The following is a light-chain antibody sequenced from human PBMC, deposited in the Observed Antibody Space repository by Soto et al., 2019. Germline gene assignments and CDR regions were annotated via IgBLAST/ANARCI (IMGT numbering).Light chain of an antibody. CDR3: ATWDDSLSGVV. J-gene: IGLJ2*01. CDR1: SSNIGYNY. V-gene: IGLV1-47*02. CDR2: TDN. Sequence: QSVLTQPPSASGAPGLKVTLSCSGSSSNIGYNYVFWYQQFPGTAPKLLIYTDNQRPSGIPDRFSASKSGTAATLAITGLRTEDEADYYCATWDDSLSGVVFGGGTKVTVL.